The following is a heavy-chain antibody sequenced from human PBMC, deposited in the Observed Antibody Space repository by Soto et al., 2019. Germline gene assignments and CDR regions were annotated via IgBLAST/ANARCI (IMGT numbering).Heavy chain of an antibody. CDR2: IYTGGST. Sequence: DVQLVESGGTLVQPGGSLRISCAASGLTVSSNYMSWVRQAPGKGPEWLSVIYTGGSTHYADSVKGRFTVSRDNSKNTLYLQMNSLRVEDTAVYYCARYISMVRGVIIPFDYWGQGTLVTVSS. CDR1: GLTVSSNY. V-gene: IGHV3-66*01. J-gene: IGHJ4*02. CDR3: ARYISMVRGVIIPFDY. D-gene: IGHD3-10*01.